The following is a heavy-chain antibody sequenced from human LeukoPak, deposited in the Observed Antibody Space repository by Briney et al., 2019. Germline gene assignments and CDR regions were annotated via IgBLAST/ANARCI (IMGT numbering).Heavy chain of an antibody. CDR1: GFTFSDYY. J-gene: IGHJ4*02. D-gene: IGHD5-18*01. CDR3: ARLYSWDYFDY. CDR2: ISSSGSTI. Sequence: GGSLRLSCAASGFTFSDYYMSWIRQAPGKGLEWVSYISSSGSTIYYADSVKGRFTISRDNAKNSLYLQMNSLRVEDTAVYYCARLYSWDYFDYWGQGTLVTVSS. V-gene: IGHV3-11*04.